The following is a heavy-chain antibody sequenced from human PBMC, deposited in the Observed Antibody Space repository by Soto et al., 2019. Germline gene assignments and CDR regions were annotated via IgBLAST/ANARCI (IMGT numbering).Heavy chain of an antibody. CDR1: GYTFTSYG. CDR3: ARETEYCSSTSCYNYYYYMDV. D-gene: IGHD2-2*02. CDR2: ISAYNGNT. V-gene: IGHV1-18*01. Sequence: QVQLVQSGAEVKKPGASVKVSCKASGYTFTSYGISWVRQAPGQGLEWMGWISAYNGNTNYAQKLQGRVTMTTDTSTSTAYMELRSLRSDDTAVYYCARETEYCSSTSCYNYYYYMDVWGNGTTVTVSS. J-gene: IGHJ6*03.